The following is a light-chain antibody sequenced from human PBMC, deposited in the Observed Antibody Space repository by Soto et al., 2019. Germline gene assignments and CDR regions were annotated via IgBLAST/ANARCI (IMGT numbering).Light chain of an antibody. Sequence: DIQMTQSPSTLSTSVGDRVTITCRASHNISSWLSWYQQKPGKAPNLLIYKAPSLDSGVPSRFSGSGSGTEFTLTISSLQPDDFATYFCQQYSSYWWTFGQGTKVDIK. CDR3: QQYSSYWWT. CDR2: KAP. CDR1: HNISSW. V-gene: IGKV1-5*03. J-gene: IGKJ1*01.